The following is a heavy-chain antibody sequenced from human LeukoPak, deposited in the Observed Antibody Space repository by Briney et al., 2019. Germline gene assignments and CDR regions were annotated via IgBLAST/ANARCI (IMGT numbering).Heavy chain of an antibody. V-gene: IGHV4-61*01. CDR3: ARGLQY. Sequence: PSETPSLTCTVSGGSVSSGSYYWSWIRQPPGKGLEWIGYIYYSGSTNYNPSLKSRVTISVDTSKNQFSLKLSSVTAADTAVYYCARGLQYWGQGTLVTVSS. CDR2: IYYSGST. CDR1: GGSVSSGSYY. J-gene: IGHJ4*02.